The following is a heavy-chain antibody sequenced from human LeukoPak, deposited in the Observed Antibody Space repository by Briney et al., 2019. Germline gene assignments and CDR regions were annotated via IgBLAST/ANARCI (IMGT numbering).Heavy chain of an antibody. CDR3: VGEVGSRQMNS. D-gene: IGHD1-26*01. CDR1: GFTFSSHA. Sequence: GRSLRLSCSVSGFTFSSHAMHWVRQDPGKGLECVAYISYDGSFQYHADSVKGRFTISRDNSKDMLYMQMNSLRVDDSATYYCVGEVGSRQMNSWGQGTLVTVSS. CDR2: ISYDGSFQ. V-gene: IGHV3-30-3*01. J-gene: IGHJ4*02.